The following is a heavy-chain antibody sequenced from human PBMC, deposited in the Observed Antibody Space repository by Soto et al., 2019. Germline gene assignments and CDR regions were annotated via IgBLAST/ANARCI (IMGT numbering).Heavy chain of an antibody. J-gene: IGHJ4*02. CDR3: ARHITGGFDY. D-gene: IGHD1-20*01. V-gene: IGHV5-51*01. Sequence: GESLKISCKVSRYSFTTYWLGWVRQMPGKGLEWMGIIYPGDSDIKYSPSFQGQVTISADKSISTAYLQWSSLKASDTAMYYCARHITGGFDYWGQGTLVTVSS. CDR2: IYPGDSDI. CDR1: RYSFTTYW.